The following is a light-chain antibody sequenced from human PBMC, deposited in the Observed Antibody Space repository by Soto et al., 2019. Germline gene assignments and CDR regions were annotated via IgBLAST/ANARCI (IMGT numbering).Light chain of an antibody. J-gene: IGKJ1*01. Sequence: EIVMTQSPATLSVSPVERATLSCRASQSVSNNLAWYQQKPGQAPRLLIYGASTRATGIPARFSGSGSGTEFTLTISSLLSEDFAVYYCQQYNNWPRTFGQGTKVEIK. CDR1: QSVSNN. V-gene: IGKV3-15*01. CDR3: QQYNNWPRT. CDR2: GAS.